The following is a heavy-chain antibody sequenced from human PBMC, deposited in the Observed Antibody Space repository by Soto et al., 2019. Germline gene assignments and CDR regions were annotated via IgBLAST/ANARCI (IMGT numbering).Heavy chain of an antibody. D-gene: IGHD3-10*01. Sequence: EVQLVESGGGLVKPGGSLRLSCAASGFTFSSYSMNWARQAPGMGLEWVAFISSGSSHIYYADSVKGRFTISRDNAKNSLYLQKNSVRAEDRAVYCCVRGRGVAGFCDARDVWGQGTMVTVSS. CDR1: GFTFSSYS. CDR3: VRGRGVAGFCDARDV. V-gene: IGHV3-21*01. J-gene: IGHJ3*01. CDR2: ISSGSSHI.